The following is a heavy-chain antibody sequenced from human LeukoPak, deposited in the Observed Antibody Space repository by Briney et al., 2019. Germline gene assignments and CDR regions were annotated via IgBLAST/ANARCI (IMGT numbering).Heavy chain of an antibody. J-gene: IGHJ4*02. Sequence: GASVKVSCKASGYTFTGYYMHWVRQAPGQGLEWMGWINPNSGGINYAQKFQGRVTMTRDTSISTAYMELSRLRSDDTAVYYCARDGGSSWLDYWGQGTLVTVSS. CDR2: INPNSGGI. D-gene: IGHD6-13*01. CDR3: ARDGGSSWLDY. V-gene: IGHV1-2*02. CDR1: GYTFTGYY.